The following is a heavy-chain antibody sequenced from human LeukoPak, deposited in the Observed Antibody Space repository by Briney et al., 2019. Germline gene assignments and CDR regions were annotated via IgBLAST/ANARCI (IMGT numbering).Heavy chain of an antibody. D-gene: IGHD3-22*01. V-gene: IGHV3-20*04. Sequence: GGSLRLSCAVSGFTFDDYGMSWVRQAPGKGLEWVSGINWNGGSTGYADSVKGRFTISRDNAKNSLYLQMNSLRAEDTALYYCARAESDYDSSGYYYYFDYWGQGTLVTVSS. CDR3: ARAESDYDSSGYYYYFDY. CDR2: INWNGGST. CDR1: GFTFDDYG. J-gene: IGHJ4*02.